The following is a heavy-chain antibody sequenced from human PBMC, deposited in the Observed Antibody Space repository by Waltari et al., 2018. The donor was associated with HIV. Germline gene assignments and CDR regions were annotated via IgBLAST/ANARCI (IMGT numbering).Heavy chain of an antibody. CDR1: GGSFSGYY. Sequence: QVQLQQWGAGLLKPSETLSLTCDVYGGSFSGYYWSWIRQPPGKGLEWIGEINDSGSTNYKPSLKSRVTISVATSKNQLSLELRSVTAADTAVYYCVRHRDHQQLATFDYWGQGTLVTVSS. CDR3: VRHRDHQQLATFDY. CDR2: INDSGST. V-gene: IGHV4-34*02. D-gene: IGHD6-13*01. J-gene: IGHJ4*02.